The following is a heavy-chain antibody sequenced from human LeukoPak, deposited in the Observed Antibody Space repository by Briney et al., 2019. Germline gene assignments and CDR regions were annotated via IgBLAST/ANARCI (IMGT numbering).Heavy chain of an antibody. CDR1: GYTFTSYD. CDR2: INPNSGGT. D-gene: IGHD2-15*01. J-gene: IGHJ4*02. V-gene: IGHV1-2*02. Sequence: ASVKVSCKASGYTFTSYDMHWVRQAPGQGLEWMGWINPNSGGTNYAQKFQGRVTMTRDTSISTAYMELSRLRSDDTAVYYCARDYVVVVDAIVDYWGQGTLVTVSS. CDR3: ARDYVVVVDAIVDY.